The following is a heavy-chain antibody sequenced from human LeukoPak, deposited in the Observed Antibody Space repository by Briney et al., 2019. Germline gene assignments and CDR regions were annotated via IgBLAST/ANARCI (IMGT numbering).Heavy chain of an antibody. CDR2: INPSGGST. CDR1: GYTFTSYY. V-gene: IGHV1-46*01. Sequence: ASVKVSCKASGYTFTSYYMHWVRQAPGQGLEWMGIINPSGGSTSYAQKFQGRVTMTRDMSTSTVYMELSSLRSEDTAVYYCARVGSYYYDSSGYYSLDYWGQGTLVTVSS. J-gene: IGHJ4*02. CDR3: ARVGSYYYDSSGYYSLDY. D-gene: IGHD3-22*01.